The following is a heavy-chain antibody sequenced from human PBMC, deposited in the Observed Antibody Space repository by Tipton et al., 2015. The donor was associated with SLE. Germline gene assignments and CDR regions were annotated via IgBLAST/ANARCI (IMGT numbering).Heavy chain of an antibody. V-gene: IGHV4-39*07. CDR2: IYYSGST. J-gene: IGHJ3*02. D-gene: IGHD4-17*01. CDR1: GGSISSSSYY. CDR3: ARGPKVGDSDAFDI. Sequence: TLSLTCTVSGGSISSSSYYWGWIRQPPGKGLEWIGSIYYSGSTYYNPSLKSQLTISVDTSKNQFSLKLSSVTAADTAVYYCARGPKVGDSDAFDIWGQGTMVTVSS.